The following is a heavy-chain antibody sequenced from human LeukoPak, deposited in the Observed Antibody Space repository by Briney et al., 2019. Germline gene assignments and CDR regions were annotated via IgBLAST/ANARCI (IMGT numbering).Heavy chain of an antibody. CDR3: ARDGRLYCSGGSCYSAGNNWFDP. V-gene: IGHV3-7*01. Sequence: GGSLRLSCAASGFTFSSYWMSWVRQAPGKGLAWVANIKQDGSEKYYVDSVKGRFTISRDNAKNSLYLQMNSLRAEDTAVYYCARDGRLYCSGGSCYSAGNNWFDPWGQGTLVTVSS. CDR2: IKQDGSEK. CDR1: GFTFSSYW. J-gene: IGHJ5*02. D-gene: IGHD2-15*01.